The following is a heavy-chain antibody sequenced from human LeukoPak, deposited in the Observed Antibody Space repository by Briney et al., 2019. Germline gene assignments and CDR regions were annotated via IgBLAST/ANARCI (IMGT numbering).Heavy chain of an antibody. CDR3: ARHGGDYVCDY. CDR2: ISYDGSNK. D-gene: IGHD3-16*01. CDR1: GFTFSSYA. V-gene: IGHV3-30*04. J-gene: IGHJ4*02. Sequence: GRSLRLSCAASGFTFSSYAMHWVRQAPGKGLEWVAVISYDGSNKYYADSVKGRFTISRDNSKNTLYLQMNSLRAEDTAVYYCARHGGDYVCDYWGQGTLVTVSS.